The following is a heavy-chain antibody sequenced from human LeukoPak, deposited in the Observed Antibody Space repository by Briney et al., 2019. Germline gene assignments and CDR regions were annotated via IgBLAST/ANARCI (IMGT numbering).Heavy chain of an antibody. CDR3: ARVYCSSTSCYIGYFDY. D-gene: IGHD2-2*02. V-gene: IGHV4-59*01. CDR2: IYYSGST. CDR1: GGSISSYY. J-gene: IGHJ4*02. Sequence: KPSETLSLTCTVSGGSISSYYWSWIRQPPGKGLEWIGYIYYSGSTTYNPSLKSRVTISVDTSKNQFSLKLSSVTAADTAVYYCARVYCSSTSCYIGYFDYWGQGTLVTVSS.